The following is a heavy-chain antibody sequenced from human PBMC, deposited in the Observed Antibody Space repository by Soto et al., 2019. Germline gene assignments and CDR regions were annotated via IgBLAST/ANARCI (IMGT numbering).Heavy chain of an antibody. CDR3: ARVKGSGWLNWFDP. Sequence: GASVKVSCKASGDTFSFYTINWVRQAPGLGLEWMGRVNPILSMSNYAQKFQGRVTMTTDTSTSTAYMELRSLRSDDTAVYYCARVKGSGWLNWFDPWGQGTPVTVSS. CDR1: GDTFSFYT. J-gene: IGHJ5*02. D-gene: IGHD6-19*01. CDR2: VNPILSMS. V-gene: IGHV1-69*02.